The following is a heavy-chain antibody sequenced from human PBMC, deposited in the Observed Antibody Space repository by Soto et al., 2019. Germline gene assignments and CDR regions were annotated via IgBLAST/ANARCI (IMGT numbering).Heavy chain of an antibody. V-gene: IGHV1-18*01. CDR3: ARVDLGSYYDSSGYYPNFDY. CDR1: GYTFTSYG. D-gene: IGHD3-22*01. Sequence: ASVKVSCKASGYTFTSYGISWVRQAPGQGLEWMGWISAYNGNTNYAQKLQGRVTMTTDTSTSTAYMELRSLRSDDTAVYYCARVDLGSYYDSSGYYPNFDYWGQGTLVTVSS. J-gene: IGHJ4*02. CDR2: ISAYNGNT.